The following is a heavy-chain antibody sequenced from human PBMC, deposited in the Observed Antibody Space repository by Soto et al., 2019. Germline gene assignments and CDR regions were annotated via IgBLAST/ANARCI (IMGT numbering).Heavy chain of an antibody. Sequence: PSETLSLTCSVSGGSISSGGYCWSWIRQHPGKGLEWIGYIYYSGSTYYNPSLKSRVTISVDTSKNQFSLKLSSVTAADTAVYYCARDVGGAIFYGMDVWGQGTTVTVSS. J-gene: IGHJ6*02. D-gene: IGHD3-3*01. CDR3: ARDVGGAIFYGMDV. V-gene: IGHV4-31*03. CDR2: IYYSGST. CDR1: GGSISSGGYC.